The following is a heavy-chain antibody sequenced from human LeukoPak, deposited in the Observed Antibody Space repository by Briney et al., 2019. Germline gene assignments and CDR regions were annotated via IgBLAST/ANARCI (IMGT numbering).Heavy chain of an antibody. D-gene: IGHD6-19*01. CDR2: ISYDGNNK. CDR1: GFTFSTYV. CDR3: AKVDSSGWQNIDY. Sequence: GGSLRLSCAASGFTFSTYVMHWVRQAPGKGLVWVAVISYDGNNKYYADSVKGRFTISRDNSKNTLYVQMNNLRAEDTAVYYCAKVDSSGWQNIDYWGQGTLVTVSS. J-gene: IGHJ4*02. V-gene: IGHV3-30*18.